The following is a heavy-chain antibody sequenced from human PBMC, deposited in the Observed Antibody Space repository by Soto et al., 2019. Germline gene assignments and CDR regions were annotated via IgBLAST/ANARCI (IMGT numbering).Heavy chain of an antibody. Sequence: QVQMVQSGAEVKKPGASVKVSCKASGNSFTGYYVHWVRQAPGQGLEWMGWINPKSGGTNYAQKFQVRVTMTRDTSINTAYMELSSLRSDDTAVYFCARDGVVPTMDWGQGTLVTVSS. CDR1: GNSFTGYY. D-gene: IGHD5-12*01. J-gene: IGHJ4*02. V-gene: IGHV1-2*02. CDR3: ARDGVVPTMD. CDR2: INPKSGGT.